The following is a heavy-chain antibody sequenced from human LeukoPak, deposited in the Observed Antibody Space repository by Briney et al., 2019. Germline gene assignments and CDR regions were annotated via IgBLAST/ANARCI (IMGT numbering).Heavy chain of an antibody. CDR2: FDPEDGET. V-gene: IGHV1-24*01. Sequence: ASVKVSCKASGYTLTELSMHWVRQAPGKGLEWMGGFDPEDGETIYAQKFQGRVTMTEDTSTDTAYMELSSLRSEDTAVYYCATGVSSGYYYFDYWGQGTLVTVSS. D-gene: IGHD3-22*01. J-gene: IGHJ4*02. CDR1: GYTLTELS. CDR3: ATGVSSGYYYFDY.